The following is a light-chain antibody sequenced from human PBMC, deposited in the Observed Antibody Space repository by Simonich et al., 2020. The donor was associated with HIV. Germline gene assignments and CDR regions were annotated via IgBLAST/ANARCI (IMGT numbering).Light chain of an antibody. CDR1: SSDVGGYNY. J-gene: IGLJ2*01. V-gene: IGLV2-14*01. CDR3: SSYTGSSTV. Sequence: QSALTQPASVSGSPGQSITISCTGASSDVGGYNYVSWYQQHPGKAPKLILYDVSKRPSGVSNRFSGSKSGNTASLTISGLQAEDEADYYCSSYTGSSTVFGGGTKLTVL. CDR2: DVS.